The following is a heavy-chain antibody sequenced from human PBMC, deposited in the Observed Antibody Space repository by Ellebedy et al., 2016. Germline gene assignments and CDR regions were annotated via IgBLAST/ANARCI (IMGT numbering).Heavy chain of an antibody. V-gene: IGHV4-39*01. Sequence: SETLSLXXTVSGGSISSSSYYWGWTRQPPGKGLEWIGSIYYSGSTYYNPSLKSRVTISVDTSKNQFSLKLSSVTAADTAVYYWARRGTAMVTDYWGQGTLVTVSS. D-gene: IGHD5-18*01. CDR3: ARRGTAMVTDY. J-gene: IGHJ4*02. CDR2: IYYSGST. CDR1: GGSISSSSYY.